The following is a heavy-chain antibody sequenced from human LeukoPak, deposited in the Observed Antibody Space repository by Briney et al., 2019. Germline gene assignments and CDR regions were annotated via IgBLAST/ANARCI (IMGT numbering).Heavy chain of an antibody. D-gene: IGHD6-13*01. Sequence: SETLSLTCTVSGGSISSYYWSWIRQPPGKGLEWVGEISHTGSTNYNPSLKSRLNISVGTSKNQFLLKLSSVTAADTAVYYCARGPAAVHPWGQGTLVTVSS. CDR3: ARGPAAVHP. V-gene: IGHV4-34*01. CDR1: GGSISSYY. CDR2: ISHTGST. J-gene: IGHJ5*02.